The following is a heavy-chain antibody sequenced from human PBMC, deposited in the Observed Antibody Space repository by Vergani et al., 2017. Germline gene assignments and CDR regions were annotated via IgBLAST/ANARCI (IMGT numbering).Heavy chain of an antibody. CDR2: FYYRGST. CDR3: ARSGSSRPSHDYYMDF. D-gene: IGHD3-10*01. Sequence: QVQLQESGPGLVKPSQTLSLTCTVSGGSISSYYWSWIRQPPGKGLELIGSFYYRGSTNYTPSLKSRFTISVDTSKNKFPLKVTSVTAADPAVYYCARSGSSRPSHDYYMDFWGKGTTVTVSS. J-gene: IGHJ6*03. CDR1: GGSISSYY. V-gene: IGHV4-59*01.